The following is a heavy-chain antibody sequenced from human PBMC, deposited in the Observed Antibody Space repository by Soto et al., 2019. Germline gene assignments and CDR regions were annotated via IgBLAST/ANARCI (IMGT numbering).Heavy chain of an antibody. CDR1: GFTFSSYA. CDR2: ISYDGSNK. CDR3: AREGVVVTPGAFDI. D-gene: IGHD3-22*01. V-gene: IGHV3-30-3*01. J-gene: IGHJ3*02. Sequence: QVQLVESGGGVVQPGRSLRLSCAASGFTFSSYAMHWVRQAPGKGLEWVAVISYDGSNKYYADSVKGRFTISRDNSKNPLYLPMNSLRAEDTAVYCCAREGVVVTPGAFDIWGQGTMVTVSS.